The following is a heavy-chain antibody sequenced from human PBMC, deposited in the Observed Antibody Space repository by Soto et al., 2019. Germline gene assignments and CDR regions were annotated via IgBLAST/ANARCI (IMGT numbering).Heavy chain of an antibody. CDR2: INPNSGGT. CDR1: GYTFTGYY. D-gene: IGHD6-19*01. CDR3: ARDVGIAVAGTVSNYYYGMDV. J-gene: IGHJ6*02. Sequence: ASVKVSCKASGYTFTGYYMHWVRQAPGQGLEWMGWINPNSGGTNYAQKFQGWVTMTRDTSISTAYMELSRLRSDDTAVYYCARDVGIAVAGTVSNYYYGMDVWGQGTTVTVSS. V-gene: IGHV1-2*04.